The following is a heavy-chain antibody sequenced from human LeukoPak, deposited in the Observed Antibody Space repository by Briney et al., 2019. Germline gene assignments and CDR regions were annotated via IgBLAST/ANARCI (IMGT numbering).Heavy chain of an antibody. CDR2: ISDSGGYT. CDR3: AKDLNYDILTGYYIGAFDI. Sequence: GGSLRLSCAPSGFTFSSYAMSWVRQAPGKGLEWVSTISDSGGYTFYADSVKGRFTISRDSSKNTLYLQMNSLRAEDTAVYYCAKDLNYDILTGYYIGAFDIWGQGTMVTVSS. D-gene: IGHD3-9*01. J-gene: IGHJ3*02. CDR1: GFTFSSYA. V-gene: IGHV3-23*01.